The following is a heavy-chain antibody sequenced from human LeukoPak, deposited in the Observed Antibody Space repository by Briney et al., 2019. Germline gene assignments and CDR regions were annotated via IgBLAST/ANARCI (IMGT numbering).Heavy chain of an antibody. CDR3: ARDLSQWGGSYGASNDAFDI. D-gene: IGHD1-26*01. CDR2: ISSSSSTI. J-gene: IGHJ3*02. V-gene: IGHV3-48*01. CDR1: GFTFSSYS. Sequence: QPGGSLRLSCAASGFTFSSYSMNWVRQAPGKGLEWVSYISSSSSTIYYADSVKGRFTISRDNAKNSLYLQMNSLRAEDTAVYYCARDLSQWGGSYGASNDAFDIWGQGTMVTVSS.